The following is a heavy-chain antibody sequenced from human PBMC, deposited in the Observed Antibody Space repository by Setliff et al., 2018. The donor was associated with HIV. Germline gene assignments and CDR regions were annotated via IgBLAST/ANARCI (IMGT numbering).Heavy chain of an antibody. V-gene: IGHV3-30*02. D-gene: IGHD6-19*01. CDR3: ARDWTYSSGWELLFDY. Sequence: TGGSLRLSCAASGFIFSDYGMHWVRQAPGKGLEWVAFIRNDGSDKHYVDSVKGRFTISRDNSKNTLYLQMNSLRAEDTAVYYCARDWTYSSGWELLFDYWGPGTLVTVSS. CDR2: IRNDGSDK. CDR1: GFIFSDYG. J-gene: IGHJ4*02.